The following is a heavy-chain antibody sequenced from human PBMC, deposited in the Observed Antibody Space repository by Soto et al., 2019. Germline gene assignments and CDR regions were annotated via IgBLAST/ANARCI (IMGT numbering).Heavy chain of an antibody. CDR3: AKDYGSSRYFFDC. CDR1: VFTFINYA. Sequence: WWSLRLPCSASVFTFINYAMTWFRQAPGEGLEWVSTISGNGANTHYADSVKGRFSISRDNSKNTLYIQMNSLRADDTAVYYCAKDYGSSRYFFDCWGQGALVTVSS. D-gene: IGHD6-19*01. V-gene: IGHV3-23*01. J-gene: IGHJ4*02. CDR2: ISGNGANT.